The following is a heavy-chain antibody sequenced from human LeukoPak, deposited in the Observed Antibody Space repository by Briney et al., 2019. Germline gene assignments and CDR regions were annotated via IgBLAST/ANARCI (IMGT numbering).Heavy chain of an antibody. CDR3: AGMRRETEGLDYFDY. D-gene: IGHD3-16*01. V-gene: IGHV4-59*01. Sequence: PSETLSLTCTVSGGSISSYYWSWIRQPPGKGLEWIGYIYYSGSTNYKPSLKSRVTISVDTSKTQFSLKLSSVTAADTAVYYCAGMRRETEGLDYFDYWGQGTLVTASS. CDR2: IYYSGST. J-gene: IGHJ4*02. CDR1: GGSISSYY.